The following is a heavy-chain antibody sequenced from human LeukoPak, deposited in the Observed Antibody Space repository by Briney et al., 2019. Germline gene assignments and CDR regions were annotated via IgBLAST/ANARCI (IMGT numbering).Heavy chain of an antibody. V-gene: IGHV4-34*01. CDR2: INHSGHT. CDR3: ARGRVYFRDLTSLRGVIPFDS. D-gene: IGHD3-10*01. Sequence: PSETLSLTCAVYGGSLTTHWWTWIRQSAGRGLEWVGEINHSGHTNYNPSFESRLTVSIDKSKNQFSLRLSSVTAADTAIYYCARGRVYFRDLTSLRGVIPFDSWGQGTRSSSPQ. CDR1: GGSLTTHW. J-gene: IGHJ4*02.